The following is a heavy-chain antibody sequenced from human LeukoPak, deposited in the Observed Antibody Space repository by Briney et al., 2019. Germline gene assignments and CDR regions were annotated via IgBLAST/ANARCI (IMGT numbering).Heavy chain of an antibody. CDR1: GFIFDDYG. Sequence: PGGSLRLSCEASGFIFDDYGMSWVRQAPGKGLEWVAGMNWNGGTAGYAASVKGRISISRDNAKNSLYLQMKNLRVEDTALYYCVRHAPITGTSYSWFDPWGQGTLVTVSS. CDR3: VRHAPITGTSYSWFDP. J-gene: IGHJ5*02. D-gene: IGHD1-7*01. CDR2: MNWNGGTA. V-gene: IGHV3-20*04.